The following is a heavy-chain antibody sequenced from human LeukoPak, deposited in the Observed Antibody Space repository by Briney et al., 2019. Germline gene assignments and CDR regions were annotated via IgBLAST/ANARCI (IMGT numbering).Heavy chain of an antibody. J-gene: IGHJ6*03. D-gene: IGHD3-10*01. CDR3: ARHGSITMVRGRLRYYYMDV. V-gene: IGHV3-48*01. Sequence: GGSLRFSCAASGFTFSSDSMNWVRQAPGKGLEWVSYISSSSSTIYYADSVKGRFTISRDNSKNTLYLQMNSLRAEDTAVYYCARHGSITMVRGRLRYYYMDVWGKGTTVTISS. CDR2: ISSSSSTI. CDR1: GFTFSSDS.